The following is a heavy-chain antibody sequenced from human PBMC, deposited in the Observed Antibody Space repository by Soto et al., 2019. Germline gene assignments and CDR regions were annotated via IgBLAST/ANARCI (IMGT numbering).Heavy chain of an antibody. D-gene: IGHD6-19*01. CDR1: GGSISSYH. CDR3: ARHVIAVAGIFDY. J-gene: IGHJ4*02. V-gene: IGHV4-59*08. CDR2: IYYSGST. Sequence: ETLSLTCTVSGGSISSYHWSWIRQPPGKGLEWIGYIYYSGSTNYNPSLKSRVTISVDTSKNQFSLKLSSVTAADTAVYYCARHVIAVAGIFDYWGQGTLVTVSS.